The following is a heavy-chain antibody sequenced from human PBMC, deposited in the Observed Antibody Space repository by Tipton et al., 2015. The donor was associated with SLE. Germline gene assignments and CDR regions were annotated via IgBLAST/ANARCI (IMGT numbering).Heavy chain of an antibody. V-gene: IGHV4-34*01. CDR1: GFTFSNAW. Sequence: LRLSCAASGFTFSNAWMSWVRQAPGKGLEWIGEINHSGSTNYNPSLKSRVTISVDASKNQFSLKLSSVTAADTAVYYCAREGYYGSGTDWGQGTLVTVSS. J-gene: IGHJ4*02. D-gene: IGHD3-10*01. CDR2: INHSGST. CDR3: AREGYYGSGTD.